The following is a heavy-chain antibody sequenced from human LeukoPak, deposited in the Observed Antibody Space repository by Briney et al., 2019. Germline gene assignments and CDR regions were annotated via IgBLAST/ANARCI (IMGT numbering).Heavy chain of an antibody. D-gene: IGHD3-22*01. CDR2: ISYDGSNK. J-gene: IGHJ4*02. CDR3: ARDITHDSSDY. CDR1: GFTFSSYA. Sequence: PGGSLRLSCAASGFTFSSYAMHWVRQAPGKGLEWVAVISYDGSNKYYADSVKGRFTISRDNSKNTLYLQMNSLRAEDTAVYYCARDITHDSSDYWGQGTLVTVSS. V-gene: IGHV3-30-3*01.